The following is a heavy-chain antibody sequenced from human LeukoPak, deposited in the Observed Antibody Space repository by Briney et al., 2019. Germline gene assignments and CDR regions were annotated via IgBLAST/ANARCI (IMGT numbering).Heavy chain of an antibody. CDR1: GFSFSTYW. Sequence: GGSLRLSCAASGFSFSTYWMSWVRQAPGKGLEWVANIKQDGSEKYYVDSVKDRFTISKDNANNSLYLQINSLRAEDTAVYYCARDRYCSGGTCYSIGYFDYWGQGTLVTVSS. V-gene: IGHV3-7*01. J-gene: IGHJ4*02. CDR3: ARDRYCSGGTCYSIGYFDY. D-gene: IGHD2-15*01. CDR2: IKQDGSEK.